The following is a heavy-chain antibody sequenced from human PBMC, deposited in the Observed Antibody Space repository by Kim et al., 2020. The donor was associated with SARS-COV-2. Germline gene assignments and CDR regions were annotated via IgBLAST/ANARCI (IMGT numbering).Heavy chain of an antibody. CDR3: VKDNIVPAAMERNSFDP. V-gene: IGHV3-9*01. Sequence: SVKGRFTISRDNAKNSLYLQMDSLREEDTALYYCVKDNIVPAAMERNSFDPWGQGTLVTVSS. J-gene: IGHJ5*02. D-gene: IGHD2-2*01.